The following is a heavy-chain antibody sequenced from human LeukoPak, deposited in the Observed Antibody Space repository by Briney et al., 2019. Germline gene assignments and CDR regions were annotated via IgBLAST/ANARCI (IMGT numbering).Heavy chain of an antibody. D-gene: IGHD2-2*01. CDR1: GGSISTYY. Sequence: SETLSLTCIVSGGSISTYYWSWIRQPPGKGLEWIGYIYYSGSTNYNPSLESRVTISVDTSKNQFSLKLRSVTAADTAVYYCARIVVPAATVLGCWFDPWGQGTLVTVSS. CDR2: IYYSGST. J-gene: IGHJ5*02. CDR3: ARIVVPAATVLGCWFDP. V-gene: IGHV4-59*12.